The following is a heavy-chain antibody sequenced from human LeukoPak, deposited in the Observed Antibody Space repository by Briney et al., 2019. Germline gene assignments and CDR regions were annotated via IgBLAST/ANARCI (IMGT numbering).Heavy chain of an antibody. J-gene: IGHJ6*02. CDR2: IIPILGIA. D-gene: IGHD6-19*01. Sequence: SVKVSCKAFGGTFSSYAISWVRQAPGQGLEWMGRIIPILGIANYAQKFQGRVTITADKSTSTAYMELSSLRSEDTAVYYCAFSVAGIRYYYYGMDVWGQGTTVTVSS. CDR1: GGTFSSYA. CDR3: AFSVAGIRYYYYGMDV. V-gene: IGHV1-69*04.